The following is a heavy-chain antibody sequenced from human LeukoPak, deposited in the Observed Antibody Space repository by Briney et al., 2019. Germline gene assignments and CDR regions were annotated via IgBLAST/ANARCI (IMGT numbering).Heavy chain of an antibody. J-gene: IGHJ4*02. CDR3: AKGSGVGGYRPFDY. CDR2: INNGGDDT. V-gene: IGHV3-23*01. D-gene: IGHD3-16*01. CDR1: GFTFSSYA. Sequence: GGSLRLSCTTSGFTFSSYAMPWVRQAPGRGPEWVSGINNGGDDTYYADSVKGRFTISRDNTKNTLYLQMGGLRPDDTAIFYCAKGSGVGGYRPFDYWGQGILVTVSS.